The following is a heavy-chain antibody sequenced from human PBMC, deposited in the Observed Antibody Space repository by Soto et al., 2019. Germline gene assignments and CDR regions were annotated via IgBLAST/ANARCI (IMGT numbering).Heavy chain of an antibody. D-gene: IGHD1-26*01. Sequence: QITLKESGPTLVKPTQTLTLTCTFSGFSLSTSRVGVGWIRQPPGKALEWLAVIYWDDAKTYRPSLKSRLTITNDTSKNPVALTMTNMDPVDTATYYCAHAYGGRSLYWGQGTLVTVSS. V-gene: IGHV2-5*02. CDR1: GFSLSTSRVG. CDR3: AHAYGGRSLY. CDR2: IYWDDAK. J-gene: IGHJ4*02.